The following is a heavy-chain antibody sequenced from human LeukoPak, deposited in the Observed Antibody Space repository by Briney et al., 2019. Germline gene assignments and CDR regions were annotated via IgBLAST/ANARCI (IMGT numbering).Heavy chain of an antibody. CDR3: ATYRQVLLPFES. CDR2: IFPSGGEI. V-gene: IGHV3-23*01. J-gene: IGHJ4*02. CDR1: GFTFSTFA. Sequence: GGSLRLSCAASGFTFSTFAMFWVRHPPGKGLERVSSIFPSGGEIHYADSVRGRLTISRDNSNSTLSLQMNSLRAEDTAIYYCATYRQVLLPFESWGQGTLVTVSS. D-gene: IGHD2-8*02.